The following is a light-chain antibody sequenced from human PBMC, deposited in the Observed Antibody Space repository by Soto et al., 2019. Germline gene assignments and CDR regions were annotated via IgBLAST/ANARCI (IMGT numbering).Light chain of an antibody. V-gene: IGLV4-69*01. J-gene: IGLJ3*02. CDR3: QTWGTGIVV. CDR2: LNSDGSH. CDR1: SGHSSYV. Sequence: QLVLTQSPSASASLGASVKLTCTLSSGHSSYVIAWHQQQPEKGPRFLMKLNSDGSHSKGDGIPDRFSGSSSGAERYLTISSLQSEDEADYYCQTWGTGIVVFGGGTKLTVL.